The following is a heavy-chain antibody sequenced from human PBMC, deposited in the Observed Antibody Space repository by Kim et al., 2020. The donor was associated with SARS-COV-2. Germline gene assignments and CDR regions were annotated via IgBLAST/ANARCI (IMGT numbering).Heavy chain of an antibody. CDR2: VAYDGTNK. V-gene: IGHV3-30-3*01. CDR3: ARDRCLPGATCHYYYGVDG. D-gene: IGHD2-2*01. Sequence: GGSLRLSCAASGFTFSSHPMHWVRQAPGKGLEWVAAVAYDGTNKYYADFVEGRFTISRDNSRNTLYLQMHSLRIEDTAMYYCARDRCLPGATCHYYYGVDGWGQGTMVTVS. J-gene: IGHJ6*01. CDR1: GFTFSSHP.